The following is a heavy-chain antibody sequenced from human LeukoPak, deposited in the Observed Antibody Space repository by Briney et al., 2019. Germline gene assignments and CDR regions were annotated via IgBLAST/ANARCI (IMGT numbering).Heavy chain of an antibody. CDR3: AKSGYNRLDY. D-gene: IGHD5-24*01. Sequence: GGSLRLSCAASGYTFCIYGVHCVPHAPGEGVECVSFICLEGSNKYYADSAKSRFTISRDNSKSTLYLQMNSLRAEDTAVYFCAKSGYNRLDYWGKGTLVTVSS. J-gene: IGHJ4*02. CDR2: ICLEGSNK. CDR1: GYTFCIYG. V-gene: IGHV3-30*02.